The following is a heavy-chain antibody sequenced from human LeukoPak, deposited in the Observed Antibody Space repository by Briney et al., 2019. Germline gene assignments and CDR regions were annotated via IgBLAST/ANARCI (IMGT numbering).Heavy chain of an antibody. CDR1: GGSISSSSYY. CDR2: IYYSGST. V-gene: IGHV4-39*07. J-gene: IGHJ4*02. Sequence: SETLSLTCTVSGGSISSSSYYWGWIRQPPGKGLEWIGSIYYSGSTYYNPSLKSRVTISVDTSKNQFSLKVTSVTAADTAVYYCARDRDGYNYYFDYWGQGTLDTVSS. CDR3: ARDRDGYNYYFDY. D-gene: IGHD5-24*01.